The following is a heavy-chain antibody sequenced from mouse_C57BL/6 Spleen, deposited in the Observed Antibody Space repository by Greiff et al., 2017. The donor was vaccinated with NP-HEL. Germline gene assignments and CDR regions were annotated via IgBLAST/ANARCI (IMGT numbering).Heavy chain of an antibody. J-gene: IGHJ4*01. CDR3: ARAGNYYGMDAMDY. V-gene: IGHV1-76*01. CDR1: GYTFTDYY. Sequence: QVQLQQSGAELVRPGASVKLSCKASGYTFTDYYINWVKQRPGQGLEWIARIYPGSGNTYYNEKFKGKATLTAEKSSSTAYMQLSSLTSEDSAVYFCARAGNYYGMDAMDYWGQGTSVTVSS. D-gene: IGHD1-1*01. CDR2: IYPGSGNT.